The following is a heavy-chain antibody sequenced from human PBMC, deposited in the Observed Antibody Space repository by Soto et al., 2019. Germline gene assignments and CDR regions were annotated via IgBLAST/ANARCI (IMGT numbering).Heavy chain of an antibody. CDR2: IYPGDTT. J-gene: IGHJ4*02. CDR1: GFTVSSSNY. Sequence: EVQLVESGGGLIQPGGSLRLSCVVSGFTVSSSNYMSWVRQAPGKGLEWVSVIYPGDTTFYADSVKGRFTISRDNSKITLYLQMNSLRAEDTSVYYCHGYGYWGQGTLVTVSS. V-gene: IGHV3-53*01. D-gene: IGHD5-12*01. CDR3: HGYGY.